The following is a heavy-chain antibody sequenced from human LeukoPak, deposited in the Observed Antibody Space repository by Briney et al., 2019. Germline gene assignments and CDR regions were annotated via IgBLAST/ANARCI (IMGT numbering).Heavy chain of an antibody. CDR2: IYHSGST. Sequence: SETLSLTCTVSGYSISSGYYWGWIRQPPGKGLEWIGSIYHSGSTYYNPSLKSRVTISVDTTKNQFSLKLSSVTAADTAVYYCARDSAAAGIRGGQGTLVTVSS. CDR3: ARDSAAAGIR. V-gene: IGHV4-38-2*02. J-gene: IGHJ4*02. D-gene: IGHD6-13*01. CDR1: GYSISSGYY.